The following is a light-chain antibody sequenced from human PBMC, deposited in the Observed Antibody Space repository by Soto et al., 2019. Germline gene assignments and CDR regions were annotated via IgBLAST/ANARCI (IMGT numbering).Light chain of an antibody. Sequence: IVLTQSPATLSLSPGERATLSCRASQSVSTYSAWYQQKSGQAPRLLIYDVSKRATGIPPRFSGSGAGTDFTLTISSLEPEDSATYYCQQRRSSLTFGGGTKVEIK. V-gene: IGKV3-11*01. CDR3: QQRRSSLT. CDR1: QSVSTY. CDR2: DVS. J-gene: IGKJ4*01.